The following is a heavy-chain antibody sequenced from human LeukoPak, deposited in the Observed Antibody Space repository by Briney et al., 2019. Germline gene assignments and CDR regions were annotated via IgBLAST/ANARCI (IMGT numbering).Heavy chain of an antibody. CDR2: IIPIFGTA. Sequence: SVKVSCKASGGTFSSYAISWVRQAPGQGLEWMGRIIPIFGTANYAQKFQGRVTITTDESTSTAYMELSSLRSEDTAVYYCARINSDTAMVTAFDNWFDPWGQGTLVTVSS. CDR1: GGTFSSYA. D-gene: IGHD5-18*01. J-gene: IGHJ5*02. CDR3: ARINSDTAMVTAFDNWFDP. V-gene: IGHV1-69*05.